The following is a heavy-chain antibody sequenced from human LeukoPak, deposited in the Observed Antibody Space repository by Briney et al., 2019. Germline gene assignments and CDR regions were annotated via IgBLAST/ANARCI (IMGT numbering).Heavy chain of an antibody. J-gene: IGHJ4*02. D-gene: IGHD6-19*01. CDR3: ARSVGWYAVFDY. CDR1: GCTFSSYW. V-gene: IGHV3-74*01. Sequence: GGALRLSCAASGCTFSSYWMHWVRQAPGKGLVWVSRINSDGSSTSYADFVKGRFTIFRDNAKNTVFLQMNSLRAEDTAVYYCARSVGWYAVFDYWGQGTLVTVSS. CDR2: INSDGSST.